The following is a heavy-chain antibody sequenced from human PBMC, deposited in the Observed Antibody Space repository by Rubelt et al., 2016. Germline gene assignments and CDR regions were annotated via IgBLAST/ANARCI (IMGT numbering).Heavy chain of an antibody. CDR1: GGTFSSYA. D-gene: IGHD3-10*01. J-gene: IGHJ4*02. Sequence: QVQLVQSGAEVKKPGSSVKVSCKASGGTFSSYAISWVRQAPGQGLEWMGRIIPILGIANYAQKFQGRVTMTTDTSTSTAYMELRSLRSDDTAVYYCARDPLPVRGVIMTPTHWGQGTLVTVSS. CDR3: ARDPLPVRGVIMTPTH. CDR2: IIPILGIA. V-gene: IGHV1-69*04.